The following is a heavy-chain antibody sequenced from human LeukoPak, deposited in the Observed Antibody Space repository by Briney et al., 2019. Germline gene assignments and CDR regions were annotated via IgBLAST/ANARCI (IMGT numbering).Heavy chain of an antibody. CDR2: ISSSSSYI. J-gene: IGHJ4*02. D-gene: IGHD6-19*01. CDR3: ARDRYSSGWFPFDY. V-gene: IGHV3-21*01. CDR1: GFTFSSYS. Sequence: GGSLRLSCAASGFTFSSYSMNWVRQAPGKGLEWVSSISSSSSYIYYADSVKGRFTISRDNAKNSLYLQMNSLRAEDTAVYYCARDRYSSGWFPFDYWGQGTLVTVSS.